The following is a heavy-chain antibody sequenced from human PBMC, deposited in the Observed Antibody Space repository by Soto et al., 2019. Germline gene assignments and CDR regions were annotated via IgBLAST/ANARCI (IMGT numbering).Heavy chain of an antibody. CDR3: AGNYDFWSGYSFIASPGMDV. CDR2: IYYSGST. D-gene: IGHD3-3*01. Sequence: SETLSLTCTVSGGSISSYYWSWIRKPPGKGLEWIGYIYYSGSTNYNPSLKSRVTISVDTSKNQFSLKLSSVTAADTAVYYCAGNYDFWSGYSFIASPGMDVWDQGTTVTVSS. V-gene: IGHV4-59*01. J-gene: IGHJ6*02. CDR1: GGSISSYY.